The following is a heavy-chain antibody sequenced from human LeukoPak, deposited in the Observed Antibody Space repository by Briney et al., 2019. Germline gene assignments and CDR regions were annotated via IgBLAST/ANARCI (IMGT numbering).Heavy chain of an antibody. Sequence: GGSLRLSCAASGFTFSSYSMNWVRQAPGKGLEWVSSISSSSSYIYYADSVKGRFTISRDNAKNSLYLQMNSLRAEDSAVYYCARAAGHYYFDYWGQGTLVTVSS. CDR2: ISSSSSYI. V-gene: IGHV3-21*01. J-gene: IGHJ4*02. CDR3: ARAAGHYYFDY. D-gene: IGHD6-13*01. CDR1: GFTFSSYS.